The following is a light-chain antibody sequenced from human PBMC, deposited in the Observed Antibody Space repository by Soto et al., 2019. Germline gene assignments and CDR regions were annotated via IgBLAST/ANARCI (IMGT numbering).Light chain of an antibody. CDR3: SSHTGNISTPGV. Sequence: QSALTQPASVSGSPGQSITISCTGTISDVGGYNFVSWYQQHPGKAPKLMIYEVTKRPSGVSDRFSGSKSGSTASLTISGLQAEDEADDYCSSHTGNISTPGVFGGGTKLTVL. V-gene: IGLV2-14*03. CDR2: EVT. J-gene: IGLJ3*02. CDR1: ISDVGGYNF.